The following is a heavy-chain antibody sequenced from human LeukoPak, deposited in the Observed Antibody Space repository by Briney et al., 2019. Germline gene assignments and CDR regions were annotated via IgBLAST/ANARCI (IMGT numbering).Heavy chain of an antibody. D-gene: IGHD6-19*01. Sequence: QPGGSLRLSCAASGFTFSNNWMGWVRQAPGKGLEWVANIAGDGSETYYVDSVKGRFTISRDNAKNSLYLQMSSLRAEDTAVYYCGGRVRRRGWDYWGQGTLVTVSS. CDR1: GFTFSNNW. CDR3: GGRVRRRGWDY. J-gene: IGHJ4*02. CDR2: IAGDGSET. V-gene: IGHV3-7*05.